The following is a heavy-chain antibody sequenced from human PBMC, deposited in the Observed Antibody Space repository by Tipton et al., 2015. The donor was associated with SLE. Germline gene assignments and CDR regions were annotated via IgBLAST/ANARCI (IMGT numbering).Heavy chain of an antibody. J-gene: IGHJ6*03. CDR3: ARDLRSGGYYYYYFMDV. D-gene: IGHD1-14*01. V-gene: IGHV4-39*07. CDR1: GGSISTSSYY. CDR2: INYSGTT. Sequence: TLSLTCTVSGGSISTSSYYWAWIRQPPGKGLECIGNINYSGTTSYNPSLRSRVTISVDTSKNQFSLKLSSVTAADTAVYYCARDLRSGGYYYYYFMDVWGKGTTVTVSS.